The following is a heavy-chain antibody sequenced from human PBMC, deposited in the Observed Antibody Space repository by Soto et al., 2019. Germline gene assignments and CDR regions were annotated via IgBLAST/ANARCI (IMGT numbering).Heavy chain of an antibody. CDR3: AKARDQQWVRLPFDY. J-gene: IGHJ4*02. CDR2: FSATSENT. V-gene: IGHV3-23*01. D-gene: IGHD6-19*01. CDR1: GFFFSSYT. Sequence: EVQLLESGGGLVQPGGSLRLSCVGSGFFFSSYTMTWVRQAPWKGLEWVSSFSATSENTYYADSVRGRFTISRDNSKNTLFLQMTSLPAEDTAMYYCAKARDQQWVRLPFDYWGQGILVIVSS.